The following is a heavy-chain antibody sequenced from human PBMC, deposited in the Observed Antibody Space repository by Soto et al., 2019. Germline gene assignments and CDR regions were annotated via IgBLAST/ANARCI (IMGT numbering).Heavy chain of an antibody. J-gene: IGHJ2*01. V-gene: IGHV1-69*05. CDR2: IIPIFGTA. CDR3: ARGGSLYWYFDL. Sequence: GTSVKVSCKASGGTFSSNASRWVRQAPGQGLEWMGGIIPIFGTANYAQKFQGRVTITRDTSASTAYMELSSLRSENTAVYYCARGGSLYWYFDLWGRGTLVTVSS. D-gene: IGHD1-26*01. CDR1: GGTFSSNA.